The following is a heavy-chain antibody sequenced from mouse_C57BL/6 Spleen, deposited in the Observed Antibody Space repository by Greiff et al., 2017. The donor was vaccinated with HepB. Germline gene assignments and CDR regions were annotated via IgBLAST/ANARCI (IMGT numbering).Heavy chain of an antibody. V-gene: IGHV14-2*01. D-gene: IGHD1-1*01. J-gene: IGHJ3*01. CDR3: ASGYDGSSPWFAY. Sequence: VQLQQSGAELVKPGASVKLSCTASGFNIKDYYMHWVKQRTEQGLEWIGRIDPEDGETKYAPKFQGKATITADTSSNTAYLQLSSLTSEGTAVYYCASGYDGSSPWFAYWGQGTLVTVSA. CDR2: IDPEDGET. CDR1: GFNIKDYY.